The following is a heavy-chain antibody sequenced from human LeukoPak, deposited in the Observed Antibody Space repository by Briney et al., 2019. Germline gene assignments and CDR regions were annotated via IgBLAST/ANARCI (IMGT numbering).Heavy chain of an antibody. Sequence: GGSLRLSCAASGFTFTTYGMTWVRQAPGKGLEWVSAIGAGGSNAYYADSVKGRFTISRDNSKNTLYLQMNSLRAEDTAVYYCAKEIGATDQDYWGQGTLVTVSS. CDR2: IGAGGSNA. V-gene: IGHV3-23*01. J-gene: IGHJ4*02. CDR3: AKEIGATDQDY. CDR1: GFTFTTYG. D-gene: IGHD4-11*01.